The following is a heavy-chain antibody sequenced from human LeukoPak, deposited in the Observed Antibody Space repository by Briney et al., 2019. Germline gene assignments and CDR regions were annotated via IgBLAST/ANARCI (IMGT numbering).Heavy chain of an antibody. V-gene: IGHV3-21*01. Sequence: KPGGSLRLSCAASGFTFSSYSMNWVRQAPGKGLEWVSSISSSSSYIYYADSVKGRFTISRDNAKNSLYLQMNSLRAEDTAVYYCARDGDGGYEAGFDYWGQGTLVTVSS. CDR3: ARDGDGGYEAGFDY. D-gene: IGHD5-12*01. CDR1: GFTFSSYS. CDR2: ISSSSSYI. J-gene: IGHJ4*02.